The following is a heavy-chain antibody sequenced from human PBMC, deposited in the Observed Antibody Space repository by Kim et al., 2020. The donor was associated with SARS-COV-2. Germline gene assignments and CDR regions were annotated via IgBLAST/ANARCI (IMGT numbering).Heavy chain of an antibody. CDR3: ARWATPRYFDY. J-gene: IGHJ4*02. CDR2: ITNGRGSST. V-gene: IGHV3-23*01. D-gene: IGHD2-15*01. CDR1: GLTFTTNG. Sequence: GGSLRLSCLVSGLTFTTNGMNWVRQAPGKGLEWVANITNGRGSSTYYADPVKGRVTISRDNSKNTLYLEMNSLRVDDTAVYYCARWATPRYFDYWGQGILVTVSS.